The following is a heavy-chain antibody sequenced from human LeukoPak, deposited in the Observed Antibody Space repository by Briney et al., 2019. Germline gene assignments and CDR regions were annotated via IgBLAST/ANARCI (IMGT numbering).Heavy chain of an antibody. J-gene: IGHJ2*01. CDR3: ARDSFEESWYFDL. D-gene: IGHD3-10*01. CDR1: GFTFSSYW. CDR2: INSDGSST. Sequence: GGSLRLSCAASGFTFSSYWMHWVRQAPGKGLVWVSRINSDGSSTSDADSVKGRFTISRDNAKNTLYLQMNSLRAEDTAVYYCARDSFEESWYFDLWGRGTLVTVSS. V-gene: IGHV3-74*01.